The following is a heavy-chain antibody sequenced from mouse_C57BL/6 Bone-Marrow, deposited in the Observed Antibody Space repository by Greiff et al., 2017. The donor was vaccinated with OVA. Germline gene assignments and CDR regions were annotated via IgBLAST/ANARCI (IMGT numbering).Heavy chain of an antibody. CDR2: IDPETGGT. CDR3: TRCLWGDD. J-gene: IGHJ2*01. Sequence: VQLQQSGAELVRPGASVTLSCKASGYTFTDYEMHWVKQTPVHGLEWIGAIDPETGGTAYNQKFKGKAILTADKSSSTAYMELRSLTSEDSAVYYFTRCLWGDDWGQGTTRTVSS. D-gene: IGHD1-1*02. CDR1: GYTFTDYE. V-gene: IGHV1-15*01.